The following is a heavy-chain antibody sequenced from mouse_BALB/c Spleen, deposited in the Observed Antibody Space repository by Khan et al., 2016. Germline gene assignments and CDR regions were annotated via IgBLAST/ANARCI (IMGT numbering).Heavy chain of an antibody. CDR1: GDSITSGY. Sequence: EVQLQESGPSLVKPSQTLSLTCSVTGDSITSGYWNWIRKFPGNKLEYIGYISYSGSTYYNPSLKSRISITRDTSKNQYYLQLNSVTTEVPATYGCATYDAYSCESRGQGTTLTVSS. CDR3: ATYDAYSCES. V-gene: IGHV3-8*02. D-gene: IGHD2-3*01. CDR2: ISYSGST. J-gene: IGHJ2*01.